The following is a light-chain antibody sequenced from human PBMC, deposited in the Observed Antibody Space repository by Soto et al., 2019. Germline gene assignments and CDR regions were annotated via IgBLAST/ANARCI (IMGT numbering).Light chain of an antibody. CDR3: QQYNDWPPWT. CDR2: TAS. CDR1: QSISDN. Sequence: ETVMMPIPATLSLSQGERATLSCRASQSISDNLAWYQQKPGQAPRLIIYTASIRATGIPARFSGSGSGTEFTLTISSLQSEDSAIYYCQQYNDWPPWTFGQGTKV. V-gene: IGKV3-15*01. J-gene: IGKJ1*01.